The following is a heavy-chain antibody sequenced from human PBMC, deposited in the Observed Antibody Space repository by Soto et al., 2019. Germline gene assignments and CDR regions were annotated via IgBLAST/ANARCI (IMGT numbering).Heavy chain of an antibody. D-gene: IGHD1-26*01. Sequence: QVQLQESGPGLVKPSETLSLTCTVSGGSISSYYWSWIRQPPGKGLEWIGYIYYSGSTNYNPSLKSRVTISVDTSKNQFSLKLSSVTAADTAVYYCAVGPTEIWGQGTMVTVSS. CDR1: GGSISSYY. J-gene: IGHJ3*02. V-gene: IGHV4-59*01. CDR2: IYYSGST. CDR3: AVGPTEI.